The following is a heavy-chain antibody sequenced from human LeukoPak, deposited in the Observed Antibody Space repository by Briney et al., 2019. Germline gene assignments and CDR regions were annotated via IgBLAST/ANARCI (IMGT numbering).Heavy chain of an antibody. Sequence: GGSLRLSCAASGFTFSNYYMSWIRQAPGKGLEWVSYISSSSSYTNYADSVKGRFTISRDNAKNSLYLQMNSLRAEDTAVYYCASYGSGSYSLDYWGQGTLVTVSS. CDR3: ASYGSGSYSLDY. J-gene: IGHJ4*02. V-gene: IGHV3-11*06. CDR1: GFTFSNYY. D-gene: IGHD3-10*01. CDR2: ISSSSSYT.